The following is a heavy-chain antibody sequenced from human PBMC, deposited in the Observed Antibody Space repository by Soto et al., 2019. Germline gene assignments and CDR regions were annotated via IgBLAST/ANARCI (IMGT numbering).Heavy chain of an antibody. V-gene: IGHV4-30-4*01. CDR1: GGSISSGDYY. D-gene: IGHD4-17*01. CDR2: IYYSGST. Sequence: PSETLSLTCTVSGGSISSGDYYWRWIRQPPGKGLEWIGYIYYSGSTYYNPSLKSRVTISVDTSKNQFSLKLSSVTAADTAVYYCASHDYAHYGRYVWGQGTTVTVSS. CDR3: ASHDYAHYGRYV. J-gene: IGHJ6*02.